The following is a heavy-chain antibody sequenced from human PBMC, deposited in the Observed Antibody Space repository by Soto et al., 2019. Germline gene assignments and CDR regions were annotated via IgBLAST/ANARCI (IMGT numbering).Heavy chain of an antibody. CDR2: IYYSGST. CDR3: ARRYGDCFDY. V-gene: IGHV4-59*08. Sequence: ASETLSLTYTVSGGSISSYYWSWIRQPPGKGLEWIGYIYYSGSTNYNPSLKSRVTISVDTSKNQFSLKLSSVTAADTAVYYCARRYGDCFDYWGQGTLVTVSS. D-gene: IGHD4-17*01. CDR1: GGSISSYY. J-gene: IGHJ4*02.